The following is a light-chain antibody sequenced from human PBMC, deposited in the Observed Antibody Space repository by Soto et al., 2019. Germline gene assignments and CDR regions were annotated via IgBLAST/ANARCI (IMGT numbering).Light chain of an antibody. CDR1: QSFHTNY. Sequence: EMVLTQSPGTLSLSPGERATLSCRASQSFHTNYLAWYQHRPGQAPRLLIYGASIRASGIPERFSGRGSGTDLTLTIIRLEPEDSAVYYCQHYDSSPGFTFGGGTKMEIK. V-gene: IGKV3-20*01. CDR2: GAS. J-gene: IGKJ4*01. CDR3: QHYDSSPGFT.